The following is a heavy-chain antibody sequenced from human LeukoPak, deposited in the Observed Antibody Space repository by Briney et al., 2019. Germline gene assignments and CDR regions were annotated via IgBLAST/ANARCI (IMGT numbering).Heavy chain of an antibody. Sequence: PGGSLRLSCGASGFDFSAAAMHWVRQAPGKGLEWVGRIRSKSNNYATAVIVSVRGRFTIARDDSKNTAYLQMNNVQTEDTALYFCARGYDYVGNIDSWGQGTLVIVSS. V-gene: IGHV3-73*01. CDR2: IRSKSNNYAT. J-gene: IGHJ5*01. CDR1: GFDFSAAA. CDR3: ARGYDYVGNIDS. D-gene: IGHD3-16*01.